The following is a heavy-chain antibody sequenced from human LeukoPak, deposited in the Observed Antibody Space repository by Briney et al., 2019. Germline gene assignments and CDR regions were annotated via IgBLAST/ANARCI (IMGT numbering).Heavy chain of an antibody. CDR1: GFTFSSYS. CDR2: VNRDGSET. CDR3: ARNNGMDV. V-gene: IGHV3-7*03. Sequence: GGSLRPSCAASGFTFSSYSMNWVRQVPGRGPEWVANVNRDGSETYYLDSVKGRFTISKDNAKNSLYLQMNSLRAEDTALYHCARNNGMDVWGQGTTVIVSS. J-gene: IGHJ6*02.